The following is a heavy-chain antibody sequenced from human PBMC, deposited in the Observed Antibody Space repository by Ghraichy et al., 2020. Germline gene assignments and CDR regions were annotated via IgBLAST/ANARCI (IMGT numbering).Heavy chain of an antibody. CDR3: ARGPRSEYYYLIDY. D-gene: IGHD3-10*01. CDR2: VNAAGST. Sequence: GGSLRLSCAASGLTVTSNYMSWVRQAPGKGLEWVSTVNAAGSTYYAASVKGRFTISRDRSKKTLYLQMNSLRAEDTAIYYCARGPRSEYYYLIDYWGQGTLVTVSS. V-gene: IGHV3-53*01. J-gene: IGHJ4*02. CDR1: GLTVTSNY.